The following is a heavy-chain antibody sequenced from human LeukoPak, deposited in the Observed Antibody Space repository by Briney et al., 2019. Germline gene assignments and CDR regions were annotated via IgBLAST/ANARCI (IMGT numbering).Heavy chain of an antibody. CDR1: GGSFTGYY. V-gene: IGHV4-34*01. Sequence: PSETLSLTCAVYGGSFTGYYWSWIRQPPGKGLEWIGEINHSGSTNYNPSLKSRVTISLDTSKNQFSLKLTSVTAAVTAVYYCARVPDYGGNYSRTLNWFDPWGQGTLVTVSS. J-gene: IGHJ5*02. CDR2: INHSGST. D-gene: IGHD4-23*01. CDR3: ARVPDYGGNYSRTLNWFDP.